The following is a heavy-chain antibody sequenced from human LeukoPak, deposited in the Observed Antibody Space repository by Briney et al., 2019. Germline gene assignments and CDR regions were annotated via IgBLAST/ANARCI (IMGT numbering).Heavy chain of an antibody. V-gene: IGHV3-23*01. CDR3: AKVQGYFDY. Sequence: GGSLRLSCAASGFAFSSYGMSWVRQAPGKGLEWVSAISGSGGSTYYADSVKGRFTISRDNSKNTLYLQMNSLRAEDRAVYYCAKVQGYFDYWGQGTLVTVSS. CDR2: ISGSGGST. CDR1: GFAFSSYG. J-gene: IGHJ4*02.